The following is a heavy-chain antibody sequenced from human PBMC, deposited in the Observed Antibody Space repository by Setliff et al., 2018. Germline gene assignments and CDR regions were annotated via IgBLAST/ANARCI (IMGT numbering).Heavy chain of an antibody. J-gene: IGHJ6*02. Sequence: GESLKISCVASGFTFDDYGLSWVRQAPGKGLEWVSGINWNGSSAGYADSVKGRFTISRDNTRKSLYLQATALRAEDTALYYCARFLTRENHYAGMDVWGQGTTVTVS. CDR1: GFTFDDYG. CDR3: ARFLTRENHYAGMDV. V-gene: IGHV3-20*04. D-gene: IGHD3-9*01. CDR2: INWNGSSA.